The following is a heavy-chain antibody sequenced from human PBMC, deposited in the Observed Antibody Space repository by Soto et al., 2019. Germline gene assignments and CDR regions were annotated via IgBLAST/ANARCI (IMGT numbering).Heavy chain of an antibody. CDR1: GYTFKNYG. V-gene: IGHV1-18*01. J-gene: IGHJ1*01. CDR3: ARDKFENYYDTSGSAY. CDR2: ISVYNGNT. D-gene: IGHD3-22*01. Sequence: ASVKVSCKASGYTFKNYGLTWVRQAPGQGLEWMGWISVYNGNTKYSQKFEGRVTLTSDTSTATAYMELRGLTSDDTAVYFCARDKFENYYDTSGSAYWGQGTLVTVSS.